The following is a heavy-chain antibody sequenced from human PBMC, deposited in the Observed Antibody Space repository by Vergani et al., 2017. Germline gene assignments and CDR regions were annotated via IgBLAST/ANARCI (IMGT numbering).Heavy chain of an antibody. CDR1: GGTFSSYT. J-gene: IGHJ3*02. V-gene: IGHV1-69*02. D-gene: IGHD6-19*01. Sequence: QVQLVQSGAEVKKPGSSVKVSCKASGGTFSSYTISWVRQAPGQGLEWMGRIIPILGIANYAQKFQGRVTITADESTSTAYMELSSLRSEDTAVYYCARTMAGDTAFDIWGQGTMVTVSS. CDR2: IIPILGIA. CDR3: ARTMAGDTAFDI.